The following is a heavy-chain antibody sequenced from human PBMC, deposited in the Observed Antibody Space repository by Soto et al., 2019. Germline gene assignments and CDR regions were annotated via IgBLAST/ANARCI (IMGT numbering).Heavy chain of an antibody. CDR3: ARGWNYSRGYYYSYYGMDV. CDR2: IWADGSNK. J-gene: IGHJ6*02. CDR1: GFTFSSYG. D-gene: IGHD1-7*01. V-gene: IGHV3-33*01. Sequence: QVQLVESGGGVVQPGRSLRLSCAASGFTFSSYGMHGVRQAPGKGLEWVAVIWADGSNKNYADSVKGRFTISRDNSKNPLYLQMNSLRAEDTAVYYCARGWNYSRGYYYSYYGMDVWGQGTTVTVSS.